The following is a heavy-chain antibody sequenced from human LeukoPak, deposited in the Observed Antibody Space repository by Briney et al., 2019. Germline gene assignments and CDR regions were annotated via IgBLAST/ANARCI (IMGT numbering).Heavy chain of an antibody. D-gene: IGHD3-9*01. CDR2: ISAYNGNT. V-gene: IGHV1-18*01. CDR3: ARDAGYYDILTGYPVDY. J-gene: IGHJ4*02. CDR1: GYTFTSYD. Sequence: ASVKVSCKASGYTFTSYDINWVRQATGQGLEWMGWISAYNGNTNYAQKLQGRVTMTTDTSTSTAYMELRSLRSDDTAVYYCARDAGYYDILTGYPVDYWGQGTLVTVSS.